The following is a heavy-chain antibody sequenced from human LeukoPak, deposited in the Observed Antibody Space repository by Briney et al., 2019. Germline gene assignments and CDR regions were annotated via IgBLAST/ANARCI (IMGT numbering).Heavy chain of an antibody. CDR1: GYTFTSYV. CDR2: ISAYNGNT. D-gene: IGHD2-2*02. J-gene: IGHJ4*02. CDR3: ARVFGSLEGYCSSTSCYIGEPFDY. V-gene: IGHV1-18*01. Sequence: GASVKVSCKASGYTFTSYVISWVRQAPGQGLEWMGWISAYNGNTNYAQKLQGRVTMTTDTSTSTAYMELRSLRSDDTAVYYCARVFGSLEGYCSSTSCYIGEPFDYWGQGTLVTVSS.